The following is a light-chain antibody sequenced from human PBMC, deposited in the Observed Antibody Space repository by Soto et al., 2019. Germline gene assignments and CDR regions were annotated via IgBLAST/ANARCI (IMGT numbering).Light chain of an antibody. Sequence: EIVMTQSPATLSVSPGERATLSCRASQSVSSNLAWYQQQSGQAPRLLIYGASTRATGIPARFSGSGSGTEFTLTISSLQSEDFAVYYCQQYDNWPVTFGPGTKVDIK. CDR3: QQYDNWPVT. V-gene: IGKV3-15*01. CDR2: GAS. CDR1: QSVSSN. J-gene: IGKJ3*01.